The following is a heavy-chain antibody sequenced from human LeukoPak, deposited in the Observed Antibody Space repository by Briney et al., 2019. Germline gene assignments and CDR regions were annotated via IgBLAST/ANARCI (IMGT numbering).Heavy chain of an antibody. V-gene: IGHV3-48*02. CDR2: ISGSRSTTV. Sequence: GGSLRLSCAASGFTFSTYGMNWVRQAPGKGLEWVSSISGSRSTTVFYADSVKGRFTISRDIAKNSLYLQMNSLRDEDTAVYYCAGDWITFGGVIVPLDYWGQGTLVTVSS. J-gene: IGHJ4*02. CDR3: AGDWITFGGVIVPLDY. CDR1: GFTFSTYG. D-gene: IGHD3-16*02.